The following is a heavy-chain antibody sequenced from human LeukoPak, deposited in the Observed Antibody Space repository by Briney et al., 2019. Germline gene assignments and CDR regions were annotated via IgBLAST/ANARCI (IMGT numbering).Heavy chain of an antibody. CDR1: GFTFSSYE. D-gene: IGHD1-14*01. V-gene: IGHV3-74*01. CDR2: INIHGTGT. Sequence: TGGSLRLSCAASGFTFSSYEMNWVRQAPGKGLVWVSGINIHGTGTIYADSVKGRFTISRDNAKNTLYLQMNSLRAEDTAVYYCARDWRHHVDYWGQGILVTVSS. CDR3: ARDWRHHVDY. J-gene: IGHJ4*02.